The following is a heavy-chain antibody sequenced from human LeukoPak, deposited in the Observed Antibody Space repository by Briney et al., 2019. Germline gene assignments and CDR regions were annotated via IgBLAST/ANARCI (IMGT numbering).Heavy chain of an antibody. CDR2: IYHSGST. CDR3: ARHALTTVTDGFDY. J-gene: IGHJ4*02. Sequence: SGTLSLTCAVSGGSISSSNWWSWVRQPPGKGLEWIGEIYHSGSTNYNPSLKSRVTISVDTSKNQFSLKLGSVTAADTAVYYCARHALTTVTDGFDYWGQGTLVTVSS. V-gene: IGHV4-4*02. CDR1: GGSISSSNW. D-gene: IGHD4-17*01.